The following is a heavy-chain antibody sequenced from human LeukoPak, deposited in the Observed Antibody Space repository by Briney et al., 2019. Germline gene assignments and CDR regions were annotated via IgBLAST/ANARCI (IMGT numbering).Heavy chain of an antibody. CDR3: ARGPLAHAFDI. Sequence: GGSLRLSCAASGFTFSDHLMDWVRQAPGKGLEWIGRIRKKNKSYSIEYAASVKGRFTISRDDSKNSLYLQMNSLKTEDTAVYYCARGPLAHAFDIWGQGTMVTVSS. V-gene: IGHV3-72*01. J-gene: IGHJ3*02. CDR2: IRKKNKSYSI. CDR1: GFTFSDHL.